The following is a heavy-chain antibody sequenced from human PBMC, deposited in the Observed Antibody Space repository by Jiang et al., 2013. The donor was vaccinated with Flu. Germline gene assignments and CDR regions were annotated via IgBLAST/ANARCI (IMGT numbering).Heavy chain of an antibody. D-gene: IGHD6-19*01. CDR1: GFTFDDYA. V-gene: IGHV3-9*01. Sequence: GLVQPGRSLRLSCAASGFTFDDYAMHWVRQAPGKGLEWVSGISWNSGGIDYADSVKGRFTISRDNAKNTLYLQMNSLRAEDTAVYYCARVAVTISAYYYYGMDVWGQGTTVTVSS. CDR3: ARVAVTISAYYYYGMDV. CDR2: ISWNSGGI. J-gene: IGHJ6*02.